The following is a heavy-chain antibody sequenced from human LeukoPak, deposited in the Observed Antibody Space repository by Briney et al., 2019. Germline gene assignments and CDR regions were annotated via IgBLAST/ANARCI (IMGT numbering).Heavy chain of an antibody. CDR3: ARAPRYCSGGSCYYFDY. CDR1: GYTFTGYY. CDR2: INPNSGGT. V-gene: IGHV1-2*06. Sequence: GASVKVCCKASGYTFTGYYMHWVRQAPGQGLEWMGRINPNSGGTNYAQKFQGRVTMTRDTSISTAYMELSRLRSDDTAVYYCARAPRYCSGGSCYYFDYWGQGTLVTVSS. J-gene: IGHJ4*02. D-gene: IGHD2-15*01.